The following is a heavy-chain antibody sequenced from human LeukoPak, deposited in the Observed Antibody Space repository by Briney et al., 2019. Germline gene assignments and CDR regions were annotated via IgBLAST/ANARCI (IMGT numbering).Heavy chain of an antibody. J-gene: IGHJ4*02. CDR3: ARERIDCSSTSCYGGGSDY. D-gene: IGHD2-2*01. V-gene: IGHV3-74*01. CDR1: GFTFSSHW. Sequence: PGGSLRLSCAASGFTFSSHWMYWVSQAPGKGLVWVSRINTDGNSTSYADSVKGRFTISRDNAKNTLHLQMNSLRAEDTAVYCCARERIDCSSTSCYGGGSDYWGQGTLVTVSS. CDR2: INTDGNST.